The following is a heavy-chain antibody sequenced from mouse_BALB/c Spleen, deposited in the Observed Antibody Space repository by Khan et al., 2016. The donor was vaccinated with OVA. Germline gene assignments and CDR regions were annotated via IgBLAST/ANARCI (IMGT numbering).Heavy chain of an antibody. CDR3: ARSGYVSFAY. V-gene: IGHV1S29*02. J-gene: IGHJ3*01. D-gene: IGHD1-2*01. CDR1: GYTFTDYN. CDR2: IYPNNGGT. Sequence: EVELVESGPELVKPGASVKISCKASGYTFTDYNMDWVKQSHGKSLEWIGYIYPNNGGTGYNQKFKTKATLTVANSSSTAYMEFRSLTSEDVAVYYCARSGYVSFAYWGQGTLVTVSA.